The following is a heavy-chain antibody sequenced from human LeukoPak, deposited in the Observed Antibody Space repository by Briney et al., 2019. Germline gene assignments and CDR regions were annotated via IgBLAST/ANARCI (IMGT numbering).Heavy chain of an antibody. CDR2: IYPGDSDT. J-gene: IGHJ4*02. CDR3: ARRCGYEHFDY. CDR1: EYSFASYF. V-gene: IGHV5-51*01. Sequence: PGESLKFSCKGSEYSFASYFIGWVRQKPGMGLEWMGIIYPGDSDTRYSPSFQGQVTISADKSISTAYLQWSSLNDSDTVMYYCARRCGYEHFDYWGRGTLVTVSS. D-gene: IGHD5-12*01.